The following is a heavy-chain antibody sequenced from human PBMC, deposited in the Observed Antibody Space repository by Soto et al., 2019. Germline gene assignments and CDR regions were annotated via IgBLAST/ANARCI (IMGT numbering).Heavy chain of an antibody. V-gene: IGHV3-7*03. CDR1: GFTFSSYW. CDR2: IKQDGSEK. D-gene: IGHD6-19*01. CDR3: ARDSPNRQWLVLGYYFDY. Sequence: PGGSLRLSCAASGFTFSSYWMSWVRQAPGKGLEWVANIKQDGSEKYYVDSVKGRFTISRDNAKNSLYLQMNSLRAEDTAVYYCARDSPNRQWLVLGYYFDYWGQGTLVTVPS. J-gene: IGHJ4*02.